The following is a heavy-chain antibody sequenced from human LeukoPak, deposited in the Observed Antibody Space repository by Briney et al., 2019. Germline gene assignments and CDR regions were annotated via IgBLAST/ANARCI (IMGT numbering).Heavy chain of an antibody. Sequence: SETLSLTCTVSGGSIGSNGYYWGWIRQPPGKGLEWIGSIYYTGSTFDNPSLKSRVTISVDKSRNQFSLKLTSVTAADTAVYYCASNQWPNWYFDLWGRGTLVTVSS. CDR1: GGSIGSNGYY. CDR3: ASNQWPNWYFDL. D-gene: IGHD6-19*01. CDR2: IYYTGST. J-gene: IGHJ2*01. V-gene: IGHV4-39*07.